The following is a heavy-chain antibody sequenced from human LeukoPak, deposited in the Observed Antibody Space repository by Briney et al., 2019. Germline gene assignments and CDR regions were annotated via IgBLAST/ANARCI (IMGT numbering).Heavy chain of an antibody. D-gene: IGHD2-21*02. CDR1: GYTFTSYA. J-gene: IGHJ4*02. Sequence: ASVKVSCKASGYTFTSYAMNWVRQAPGQGLEWMGWINTNTGNPTYAQGFTGRFVFSLDTSVSTAYLQISSLKAEDTAVYYCARDLFGAYCGGDCSPNWGQGTLVTVSS. CDR2: INTNTGNP. CDR3: ARDLFGAYCGGDCSPN. V-gene: IGHV7-4-1*02.